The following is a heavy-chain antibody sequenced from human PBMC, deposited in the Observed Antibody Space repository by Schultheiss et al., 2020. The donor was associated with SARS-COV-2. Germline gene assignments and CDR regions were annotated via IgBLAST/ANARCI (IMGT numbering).Heavy chain of an antibody. Sequence: GESLKISCAASGFTFSSYAMSWVRQAPGKGLEWVSAIGGSGGSTYYADSVKGRFTISRDNSKNTLYLQMNSLRAEDTAVYYCAKEGHYYYYYGMDVWGQGTTVTVSS. J-gene: IGHJ6*02. CDR2: IGGSGGST. V-gene: IGHV3-23*01. CDR3: AKEGHYYYYYGMDV. CDR1: GFTFSSYA.